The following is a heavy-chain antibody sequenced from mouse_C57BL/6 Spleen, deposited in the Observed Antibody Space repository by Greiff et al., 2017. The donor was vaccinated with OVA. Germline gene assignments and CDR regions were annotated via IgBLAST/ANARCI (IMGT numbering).Heavy chain of an antibody. Sequence: VQLQESGTELVKPGASVKLSCKASGYTFTSYWMHWVKQRPGQGLEWIGNINPSNGGTNYNEKFKSKATLTVDKSSSTAYMQLSSLTSEDSAVYYCARSGFITTVVGFDYWGQGTTLTVSS. V-gene: IGHV1-53*01. CDR3: ARSGFITTVVGFDY. J-gene: IGHJ2*01. CDR2: INPSNGGT. D-gene: IGHD1-1*01. CDR1: GYTFTSYW.